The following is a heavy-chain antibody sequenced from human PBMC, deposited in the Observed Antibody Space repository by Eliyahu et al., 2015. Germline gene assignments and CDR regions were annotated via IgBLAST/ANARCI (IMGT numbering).Heavy chain of an antibody. V-gene: IGHV4-59*01. J-gene: IGHJ5*02. Sequence: QVQLQESGPGLVKPSETLSLTCTVXGCSXXSYXXXWXRQPPGKGLEWIGYIYYSGSTNYNPSLKSRVTISVDTSKNQFSLKLSSVTAADTAVYYCARVGRDILTGGWFDPWGQGTLVTVSS. CDR3: ARVGRDILTGGWFDP. CDR1: GCSXXSYX. D-gene: IGHD3-9*01. CDR2: IYYSGST.